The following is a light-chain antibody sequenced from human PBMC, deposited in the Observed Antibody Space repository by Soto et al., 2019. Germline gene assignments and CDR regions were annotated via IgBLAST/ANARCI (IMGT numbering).Light chain of an antibody. J-gene: IGKJ1*01. CDR1: QSISSY. Sequence: DIQMTQSPSSLSASVGDRVTITCRASQSISSYLNWYQQKPGKVPKLLIYGASSVQGGVPSRFSGGGSGRDFTLTISSLQLEDYAAYYCQQSDSAPWTFGQGTEVEIK. V-gene: IGKV1-39*01. CDR2: GAS. CDR3: QQSDSAPWT.